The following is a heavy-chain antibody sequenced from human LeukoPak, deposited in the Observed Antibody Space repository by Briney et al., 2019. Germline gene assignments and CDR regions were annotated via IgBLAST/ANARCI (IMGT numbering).Heavy chain of an antibody. CDR1: GLTFSNNW. CDR3: AKDNPLPL. D-gene: IGHD1-14*01. V-gene: IGHV3-7*04. Sequence: GGSLRLFCEASGLTFSNNWMTCVRQAPGKGLEWVANIKQDGTKTYYVDSVKGRFTISRDNAKNSVYLQMNSLRAEDTAVYFCAKDNPLPLWGQGTLVSVSS. J-gene: IGHJ4*02. CDR2: IKQDGTKT.